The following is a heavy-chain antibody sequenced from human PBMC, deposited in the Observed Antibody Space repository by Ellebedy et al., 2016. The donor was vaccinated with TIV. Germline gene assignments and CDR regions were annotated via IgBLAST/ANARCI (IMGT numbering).Heavy chain of an antibody. V-gene: IGHV1-2*02. Sequence: AASVKVSCKASGYTFTSYTMHWVRQAPGQGLEWMGWINPNSGGTNYAQKFQGRVTMTTDTSTTTAYMELRTLRPDDTAVYYCAKGMGATGFDYWGQGTLVIVSS. CDR3: AKGMGATGFDY. D-gene: IGHD1-26*01. J-gene: IGHJ4*02. CDR1: GYTFTSYT. CDR2: INPNSGGT.